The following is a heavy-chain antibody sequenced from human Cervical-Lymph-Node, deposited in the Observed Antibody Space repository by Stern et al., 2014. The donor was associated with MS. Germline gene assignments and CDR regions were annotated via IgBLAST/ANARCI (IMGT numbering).Heavy chain of an antibody. CDR1: GYSFISHA. V-gene: IGHV1-3*01. D-gene: IGHD2-15*01. CDR2: INGDNGNT. CDR3: ARAGYCSPSTCSDAFDI. Sequence: VQLVQSGAEVKDPVASVKVSCKASGYSFISHAMHWVRQAPGQTFEWMGWINGDNGNTKYSQKLQGRVTITRDKTTSTAYMELSSLTSEDTAVYYCARAGYCSPSTCSDAFDIWGQGTMVTVSS. J-gene: IGHJ3*02.